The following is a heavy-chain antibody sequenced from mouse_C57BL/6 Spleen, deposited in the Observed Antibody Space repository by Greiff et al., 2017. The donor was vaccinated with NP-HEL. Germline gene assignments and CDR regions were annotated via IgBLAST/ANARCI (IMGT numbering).Heavy chain of an antibody. CDR2: IYPRSGNT. J-gene: IGHJ4*01. D-gene: IGHD1-1*01. V-gene: IGHV1-81*01. CDR3: ARHYYGSSYVFAMDY. Sequence: VQLVESGAELARPGASVKLSCKASGYTFTSYGISWVKQRTGQGLEWIGEIYPRSGNTYYNEKFKGKATLTADKSSSTAYMELRSLTSEDSAVYFCARHYYGSSYVFAMDYWGQGTSVTVSS. CDR1: GYTFTSYG.